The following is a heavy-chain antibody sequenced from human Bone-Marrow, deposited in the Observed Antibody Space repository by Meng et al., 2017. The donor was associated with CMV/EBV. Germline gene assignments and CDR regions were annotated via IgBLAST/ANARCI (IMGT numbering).Heavy chain of an antibody. J-gene: IGHJ6*02. D-gene: IGHD2-2*01. CDR2: ISAYNGNT. CDR3: ARYCSSTSCYLYYYYGMDV. CDR1: GYTFTSYG. Sequence: ASVKVSCKASGYTFTSYGISWVRQAPGQGLEWMGWISAYNGNTNYAQKLQGRVTMTTDTSTSTAYMELRSLRSDDTAVYYCARYCSSTSCYLYYYYGMDVWGQGNPGHRLL. V-gene: IGHV1-18*01.